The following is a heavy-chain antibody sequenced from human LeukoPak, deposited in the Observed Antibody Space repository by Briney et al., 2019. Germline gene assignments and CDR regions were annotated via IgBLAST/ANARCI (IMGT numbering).Heavy chain of an antibody. Sequence: PGGSLRLSCAASSFTFSNYWMSWVRQAPGKGLEWVANINQHGSETYYVDSVKGRFTISRDNAKNSLYLQMNSLRAEDTAVYYCARVRGAPYYFDYWGQGTLVTVSS. CDR3: ARVRGAPYYFDY. CDR1: SFTFSNYW. V-gene: IGHV3-7*04. J-gene: IGHJ4*02. D-gene: IGHD3-10*01. CDR2: INQHGSET.